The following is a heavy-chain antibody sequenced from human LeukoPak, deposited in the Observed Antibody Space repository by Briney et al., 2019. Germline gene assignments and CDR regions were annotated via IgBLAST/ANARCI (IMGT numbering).Heavy chain of an antibody. CDR2: NSGGST. CDR3: ARGPSGYHNT. J-gene: IGHJ4*02. CDR1: GFTFNIYE. Sequence: GGSLRLSCAASGFTFNIYEMNWVRQAPGKGLEWVSLNSGGSTYYADSVKGRFTISRDNSKNTLYLQMNSLRAEDTAVYYCARGPSGYHNTGGQGTLVTVSS. V-gene: IGHV3-66*01. D-gene: IGHD5-12*01.